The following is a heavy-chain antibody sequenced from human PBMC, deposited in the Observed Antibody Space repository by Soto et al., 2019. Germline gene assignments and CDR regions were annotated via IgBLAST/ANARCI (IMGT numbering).Heavy chain of an antibody. CDR3: ARHLNWFYYFDY. J-gene: IGHJ4*02. D-gene: IGHD2-8*02. V-gene: IGHV4-39*01. CDR2: IYYSGST. Sequence: QLQLQESGPGLVKPSETLSLTCTVSGGSISSSSYYWGWIRQPPGKGLEWIGGIYYSGSTYYNPSLKSRVTISVDTSKNQFSLKLSSVTAADTAVYYCARHLNWFYYFDYWGQGTLVTVSS. CDR1: GGSISSSSYY.